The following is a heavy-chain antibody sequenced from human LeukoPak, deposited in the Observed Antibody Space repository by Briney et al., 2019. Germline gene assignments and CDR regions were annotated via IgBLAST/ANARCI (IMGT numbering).Heavy chain of an antibody. CDR3: ARAVLDYDFWSGPGGWFDP. V-gene: IGHV4-59*01. CDR1: GGSISSYY. CDR2: IYYSGST. J-gene: IGHJ5*02. D-gene: IGHD3-3*01. Sequence: PSETLSLTCTVSGGSISSYYWSWIRQPPGKGLEWIGYIYYSGSTNYNPSLKSRVTISVDTSKNQFSLKLSSVTAADTAVYYCARAVLDYDFWSGPGGWFDPWGQGTLVTVSS.